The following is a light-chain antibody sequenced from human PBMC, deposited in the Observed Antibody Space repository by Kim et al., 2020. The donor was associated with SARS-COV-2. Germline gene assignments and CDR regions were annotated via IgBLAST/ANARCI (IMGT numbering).Light chain of an antibody. Sequence: DIQMTQSPSSLSASIGDRVTITCRASQGISKSLAWYQQKPAKAPRLLLSAASRLESGVPSRFSGGGFGADYTLTISSLQPEDFASYYCQQYYSMPTFGQGTKLEI. J-gene: IGKJ2*01. CDR3: QQYYSMPT. CDR1: QGISKS. CDR2: AAS. V-gene: IGKV1-NL1*01.